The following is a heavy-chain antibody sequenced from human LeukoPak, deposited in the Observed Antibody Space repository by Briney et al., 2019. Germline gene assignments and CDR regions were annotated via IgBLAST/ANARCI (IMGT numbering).Heavy chain of an antibody. Sequence: ASVKVSCKASGGTFSSYAISWVRQAPGQGLEWMGGIIPIFGATNYAQKFQDRVTITADKSTSTAYMELSSLRSDDTAVYYCARASSGSYWGVGYYFDYWGQGTLVTVSS. J-gene: IGHJ4*02. CDR3: ARASSGSYWGVGYYFDY. CDR1: GGTFSSYA. CDR2: IIPIFGAT. V-gene: IGHV1-69*06. D-gene: IGHD1-26*01.